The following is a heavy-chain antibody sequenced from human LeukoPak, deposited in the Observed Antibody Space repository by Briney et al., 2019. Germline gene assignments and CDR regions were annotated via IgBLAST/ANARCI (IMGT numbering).Heavy chain of an antibody. J-gene: IGHJ4*02. V-gene: IGHV3-7*01. D-gene: IGHD3-10*01. CDR2: IKQDGSEK. Sequence: GGSLRLSCAASGFTFSSYWMSWVRQAPGKGLEWVANIKQDGSEKYYVDSVKGRFTISRDNAKNSLYLQMNSLRAEDTAVYYCARAPITMVRGAPNFDYWGQGTLVTVSS. CDR1: GFTFSSYW. CDR3: ARAPITMVRGAPNFDY.